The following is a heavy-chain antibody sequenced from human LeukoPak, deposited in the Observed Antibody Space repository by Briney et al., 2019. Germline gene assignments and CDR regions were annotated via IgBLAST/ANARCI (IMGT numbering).Heavy chain of an antibody. J-gene: IGHJ4*02. CDR1: GFTFGDYA. CDR3: TRAGGRYYDSSGYYGFDY. Sequence: GRSLRLACTASGFTFGDYAMSWVRQAPGKGLEWVGFIRSKAYGGTTEYAASVKGRFTISRDDSKSIAYLQMNSLKTEDTAVYYCTRAGGRYYDSSGYYGFDYWGQGTLVTVSS. V-gene: IGHV3-49*04. CDR2: IRSKAYGGTT. D-gene: IGHD3-22*01.